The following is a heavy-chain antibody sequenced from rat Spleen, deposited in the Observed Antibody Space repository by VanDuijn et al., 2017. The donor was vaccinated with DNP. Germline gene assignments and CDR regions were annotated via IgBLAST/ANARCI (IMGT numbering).Heavy chain of an antibody. V-gene: IGHV5-22*01. CDR1: GFNFNDYW. CDR3: ARLLAGRSYYFDY. J-gene: IGHJ2*01. CDR2: ISYDGGSS. D-gene: IGHD2-7*01. Sequence: EVQLVESGGGLVQPGRSLKLSCAASGFNFNDYWMGWVRQAPKKGLEWVAYISYDGGSSYYRDSVKGRFTISRDNAKSSLYLQMNSLRSEDTATYYCARLLAGRSYYFDYWGQGVMVTVSS.